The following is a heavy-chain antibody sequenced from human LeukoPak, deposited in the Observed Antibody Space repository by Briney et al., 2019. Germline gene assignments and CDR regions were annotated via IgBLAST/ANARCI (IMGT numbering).Heavy chain of an antibody. CDR3: AGTNCSSTSCYYYYYMDV. Sequence: SETLSLTCTVSGGSISSSSYYWSWIRQPPGKGLEWIGYIYYSGSTNYNPSLKSRVTISVDTSKNQFSLKLSSVTAADTAVYYCAGTNCSSTSCYYYYYMDVWGKGTTVTVSS. D-gene: IGHD2-2*01. J-gene: IGHJ6*03. CDR2: IYYSGST. CDR1: GGSISSSSYY. V-gene: IGHV4-61*01.